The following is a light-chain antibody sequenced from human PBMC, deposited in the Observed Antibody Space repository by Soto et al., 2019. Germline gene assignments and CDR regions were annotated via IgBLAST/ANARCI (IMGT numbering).Light chain of an antibody. J-gene: IGLJ2*01. CDR3: CSYATTTL. CDR2: DVS. Sequence: QSALTQPRSVSGSPGQSVTISCTGTSSDVGGYKYVSWYQQHPGKAPKLMIYDVSKRPSGVPDRFSGSKSGNTASLTISGLQADDEADYYCCSYATTTLFGGGTKLTVL. CDR1: SSDVGGYKY. V-gene: IGLV2-11*01.